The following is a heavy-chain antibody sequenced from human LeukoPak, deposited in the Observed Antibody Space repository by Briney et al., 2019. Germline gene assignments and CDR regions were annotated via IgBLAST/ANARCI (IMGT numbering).Heavy chain of an antibody. CDR3: AKDIGRYSSFGTAFDI. J-gene: IGHJ3*02. V-gene: IGHV3-9*03. CDR2: ISWNSGSI. D-gene: IGHD6-13*01. CDR1: GFTFDDYA. Sequence: GGSLRLSCAASGFTFDDYAMHWVRQAPGKGLEWVSGISWNSGSIGYADSVKGRFTISRDNAKNSLYLQMNSLRAEDMALYYCAKDIGRYSSFGTAFDIWGQGTMVTVSP.